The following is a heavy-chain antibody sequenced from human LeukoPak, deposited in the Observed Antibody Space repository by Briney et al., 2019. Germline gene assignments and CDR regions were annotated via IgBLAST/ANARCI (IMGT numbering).Heavy chain of an antibody. D-gene: IGHD3-22*01. CDR1: GFTFHDYG. V-gene: IGHV3-20*04. J-gene: IGHJ1*01. Sequence: SLRLSCAASGFTFHDYGMSWVRQAPGTGLEWPSGINWKGGSTRYADSVKGRYTISRDNARNSLYLQMNMLRAEDTALYFFAGDGSGYYYAEYFQHWGEGTLVTVSS. CDR2: INWKGGST. CDR3: AGDGSGYYYAEYFQH.